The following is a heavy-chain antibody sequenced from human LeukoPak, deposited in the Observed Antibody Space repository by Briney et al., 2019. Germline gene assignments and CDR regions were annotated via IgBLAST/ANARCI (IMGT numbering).Heavy chain of an antibody. CDR3: ARPELPGWSVFFDF. J-gene: IGHJ4*02. V-gene: IGHV3-7*01. CDR1: GFTFDDHA. Sequence: PGRSLRLSCAASGFTFDDHAMHWVRQAPGKGLEWVANINQDGSEKYYADSVKGRFTISRDNAEKSLYLQMNSLRAEDTAVYYCARPELPGWSVFFDFWGQGTLVTVSS. CDR2: INQDGSEK. D-gene: IGHD2-15*01.